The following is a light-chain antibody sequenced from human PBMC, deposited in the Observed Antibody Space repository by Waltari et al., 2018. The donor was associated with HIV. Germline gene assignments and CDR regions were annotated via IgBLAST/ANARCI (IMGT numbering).Light chain of an antibody. CDR1: TSNLGANFD. CDR2: GNN. V-gene: IGLV1-40*01. J-gene: IGLJ2*01. Sequence: QSVLTQPPSVSGAPGPTVTVSCTGSTSNLGANFDVHWYQHLPGTAPKLLIYGNNKRPSGVPARFSGSRSGSSASLAITGLQAEDEADYYCQSYDNVLTAVIFGGGTKVTVL. CDR3: QSYDNVLTAVI.